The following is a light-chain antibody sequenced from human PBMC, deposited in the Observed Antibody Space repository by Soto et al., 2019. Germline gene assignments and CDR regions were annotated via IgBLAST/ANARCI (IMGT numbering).Light chain of an antibody. CDR2: AAS. CDR1: QSISSY. V-gene: IGKV1-39*01. Sequence: DIQMTQSPSSLSASVGDRVTITCRASQSISSYLNWYQQKPGKAPKLLIYAASSLQSGVPSRFSGSGSGTDFTLTFSSLQPEDFATYYCQQSYSTPYTFGQGTKVDI. CDR3: QQSYSTPYT. J-gene: IGKJ2*01.